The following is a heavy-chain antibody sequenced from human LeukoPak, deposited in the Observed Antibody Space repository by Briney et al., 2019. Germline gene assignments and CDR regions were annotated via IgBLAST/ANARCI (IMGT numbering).Heavy chain of an antibody. CDR1: EFTFSNYD. Sequence: PGRSLRLACAASEFTFSNYDMHWVRQAPGKGLEWVAVISYDGSNKYYVDSVKGRFTISKDNSKNTLYLQMNSLRAEDTAVYYCAKGYGPHYYDSSLDIWGQGTMVTVSS. CDR3: AKGYGPHYYDSSLDI. J-gene: IGHJ3*02. V-gene: IGHV3-30*18. CDR2: ISYDGSNK. D-gene: IGHD3-22*01.